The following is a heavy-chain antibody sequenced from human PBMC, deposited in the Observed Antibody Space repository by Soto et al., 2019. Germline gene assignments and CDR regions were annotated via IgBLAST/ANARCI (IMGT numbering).Heavy chain of an antibody. CDR1: EFTFSNYG. V-gene: IGHV3-33*01. D-gene: IGHD3-10*01. J-gene: IGHJ6*01. CDR3: GRDDEYSGNGMDV. CDR2: ILNDGSNR. Sequence: QVQLVESGGGVVQPGRSLRLSCAASEFTFSNYGMHWVRQAPGKGLEWVAVILNDGSNRYHADSVKDRFTISRDNSKNTLYWQMNSLRAEDTGVYYCGRDDEYSGNGMDVWGQGTTVTVSP.